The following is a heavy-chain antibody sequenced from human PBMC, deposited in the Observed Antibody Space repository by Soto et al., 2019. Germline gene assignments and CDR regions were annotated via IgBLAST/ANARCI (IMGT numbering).Heavy chain of an antibody. CDR3: AREKAEMATTGYYYYYGMDV. D-gene: IGHD1-26*01. V-gene: IGHV3-48*03. CDR1: GFTFSSYE. J-gene: IGHJ6*02. CDR2: ISSSGSTI. Sequence: AVGSLRLSCAASGFTFSSYEMNWVRQAPGKGLEWVSYISSSGSTIYYADSVKGRFTISRDNAKNSLYLQMNSLRAEDTAVYYCAREKAEMATTGYYYYYGMDVWGQGTTVTVSS.